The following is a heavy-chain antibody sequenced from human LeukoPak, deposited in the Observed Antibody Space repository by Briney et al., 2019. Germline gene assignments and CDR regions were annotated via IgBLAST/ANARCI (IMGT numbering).Heavy chain of an antibody. Sequence: SETLSLTCTVSGGSISSYYWSWIRQPPGRGLEWIGYNFHSVTTNYNPSLQSRVFISVDTSKNQFSLDLTSVTAADTAVYYCATYSDITGSFDYWGQGTLVTVSS. CDR1: GGSISSYY. D-gene: IGHD3-22*01. CDR3: ATYSDITGSFDY. CDR2: NFHSVTT. V-gene: IGHV4-59*01. J-gene: IGHJ4*02.